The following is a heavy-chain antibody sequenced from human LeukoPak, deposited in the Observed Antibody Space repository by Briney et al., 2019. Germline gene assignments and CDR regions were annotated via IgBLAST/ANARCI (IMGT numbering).Heavy chain of an antibody. CDR3: ARETEMANLDY. CDR1: GLTVSSNY. D-gene: IGHD5-24*01. Sequence: GGSLRLSCAASGLTVSSNYMSCVRQAPGKGLEWAANIKQDGSEKYYVDSVRGRFTISRDNAKKSLYLQMNSLRAEDTGVYYCARETEMANLDYWGQGTLVTVSS. V-gene: IGHV3-7*01. J-gene: IGHJ4*02. CDR2: IKQDGSEK.